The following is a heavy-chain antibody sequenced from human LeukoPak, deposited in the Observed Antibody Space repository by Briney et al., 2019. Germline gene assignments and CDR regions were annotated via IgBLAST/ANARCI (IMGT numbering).Heavy chain of an antibody. CDR2: INHSGST. CDR1: GGSFSGYY. V-gene: IGHV4-34*01. J-gene: IGHJ6*04. Sequence: PSETLSLTCAVYGGSFSGYYWSWIRQPPGKGLEWIGEINHSGSTNYNPSLKSRVTISVDTSKNQFSLKLSSVTAAGTAVYYCARTFSSGWYPTGEYYYYGMDVWGKGTTVTVSS. CDR3: ARTFSSGWYPTGEYYYYGMDV. D-gene: IGHD6-19*01.